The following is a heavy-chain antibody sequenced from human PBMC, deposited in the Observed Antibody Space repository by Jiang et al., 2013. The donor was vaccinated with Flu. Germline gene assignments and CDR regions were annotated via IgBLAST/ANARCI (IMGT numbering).Heavy chain of an antibody. CDR2: IYPGDSDT. CDR3: ARRIAAAGIHYYYGMDV. CDR1: GYSFTSYW. J-gene: IGHJ6*02. Sequence: GAEVKKPGESLKISCKGSGYSFTSYWIGWVRQMPGKGLEWMGIIYPGDSDTRYSPSFQGQVTISADKSISTAYLQWSSLKASDTAMYYCARRIAAAGIHYYYGMDVWGQGTTVTVSS. D-gene: IGHD6-13*01. V-gene: IGHV5-51*01.